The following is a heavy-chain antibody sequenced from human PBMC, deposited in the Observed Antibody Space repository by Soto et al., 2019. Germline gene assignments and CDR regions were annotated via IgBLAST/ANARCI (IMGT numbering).Heavy chain of an antibody. CDR3: GKVLVGATGHTDSDS. CDR1: GGSIYRSGYY. CDR2: IDYNGVT. D-gene: IGHD2-15*01. V-gene: IGHV4-39*01. J-gene: IGHJ4*02. Sequence: SETLSLTCTVSGGSIYRSGYYWGWIRQPPGRGLEWIGNIDYNGVTYSNPSLKSRVTISRDTSKNQFSLKLTSVTAADTALYYCGKVLVGATGHTDSDSWGPGTLVT.